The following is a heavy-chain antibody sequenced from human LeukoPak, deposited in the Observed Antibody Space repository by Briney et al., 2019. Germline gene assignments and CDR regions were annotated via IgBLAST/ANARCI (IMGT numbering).Heavy chain of an antibody. D-gene: IGHD5-18*01. CDR1: GFTLDEYS. J-gene: IGHJ4*02. CDR2: ISWNSGSI. V-gene: IGHV3-9*03. CDR3: AKDGLADTAMVIGYFDY. Sequence: GESLRLSCAASGFTLDEYSKHRGRQTPGKGLEGVSGISWNSGSIGYADSVKGRFTISRDNAKNSLYLQMNSLRAEDMALYYCAKDGLADTAMVIGYFDYWGQGTLVTVSS.